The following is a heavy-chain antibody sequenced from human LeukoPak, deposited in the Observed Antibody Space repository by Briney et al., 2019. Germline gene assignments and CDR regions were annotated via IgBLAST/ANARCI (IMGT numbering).Heavy chain of an antibody. Sequence: ASVKVSCEASGYTFTGYYMHWVRQAPGQGLEWMGWINPNSGGTNYAQKFQGRVTMTRDTSISTAYMELSRLRSDDTAVYYCARDSRDSYGDYASDYWGQGTLVTVSS. CDR1: GYTFTGYY. CDR3: ARDSRDSYGDYASDY. CDR2: INPNSGGT. V-gene: IGHV1-2*02. D-gene: IGHD4-17*01. J-gene: IGHJ4*02.